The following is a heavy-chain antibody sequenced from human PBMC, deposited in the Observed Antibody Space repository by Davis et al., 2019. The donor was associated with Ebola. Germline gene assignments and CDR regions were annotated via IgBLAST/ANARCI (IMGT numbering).Heavy chain of an antibody. CDR1: GDNVSSNTAA. Sequence: SETLSLTCAISGDNVSSNTAAWNWIRQSPSRGLEWLGRTYYRSKWYNDYAVSVKSRITINPDTSKNQFSLQLNSVTPEDTAVYYCARAVGWANWYFDLWGRGTLITVSS. V-gene: IGHV6-1*01. D-gene: IGHD1-26*01. CDR3: ARAVGWANWYFDL. J-gene: IGHJ2*01. CDR2: TYYRSKWYN.